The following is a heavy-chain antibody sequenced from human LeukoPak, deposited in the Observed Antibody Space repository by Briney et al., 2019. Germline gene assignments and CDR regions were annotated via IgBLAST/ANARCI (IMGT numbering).Heavy chain of an antibody. CDR3: ARDLQEGYFDY. J-gene: IGHJ4*02. CDR2: INPSGGST. V-gene: IGHV1-46*01. D-gene: IGHD4-11*01. CDR1: GYTFSYY. Sequence: ASVKVPCKTSGYTFSYYMHWVRQAPGQGLEWMGIINPSGGSTSYAQKFQGRVTMTRDMSTSTVYMELSSLRSEDTAVYYCARDLQEGYFDYWGQGTLVTVSS.